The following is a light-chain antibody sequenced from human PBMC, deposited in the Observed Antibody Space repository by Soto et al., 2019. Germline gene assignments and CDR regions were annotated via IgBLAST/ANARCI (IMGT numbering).Light chain of an antibody. Sequence: DSQMTWCPCNLSASGGERVNINCRASQSISSWLAWYQQKPGKAPNLLIYDAYTLQSGVPSRFSGSGSGTEFTLTISSLQPDDFATYYCQQYNSYSHTFGQGTRLEIK. CDR3: QQYNSYSHT. CDR2: DAY. J-gene: IGKJ5*01. CDR1: QSISSW. V-gene: IGKV1-5*01.